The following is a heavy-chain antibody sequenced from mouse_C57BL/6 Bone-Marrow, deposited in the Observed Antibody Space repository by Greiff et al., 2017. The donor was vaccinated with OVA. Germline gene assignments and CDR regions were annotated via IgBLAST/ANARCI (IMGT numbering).Heavy chain of an antibody. CDR1: GYTFTSYW. V-gene: IGHV1-55*01. CDR2: IYPGSGST. J-gene: IGHJ1*03. CDR3: ARDLYYYGSSTRGWYFDV. D-gene: IGHD1-1*01. Sequence: QVQLKQPGAELVKPGASVKMSCKASGYTFTSYWITWVKQRPGQGLEWIGDIYPGSGSTNYNEKFKSKATLTVDTSSSTAYMQLSSLTSEDSAVYYCARDLYYYGSSTRGWYFDVWGTGTTVTVSS.